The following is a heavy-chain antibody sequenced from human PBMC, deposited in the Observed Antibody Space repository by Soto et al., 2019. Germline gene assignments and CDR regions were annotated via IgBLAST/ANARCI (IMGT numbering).Heavy chain of an antibody. Sequence: KAGGSLRLSCAASGFTFSSYSMNWVRQAPGKGLEWVSSISSSSSYIYYAGSVKGRFTISRDNAKNSLYLQMNSLRAEDTAVYYCASHTAIDYWGQGTLVTVSS. J-gene: IGHJ4*02. CDR1: GFTFSSYS. D-gene: IGHD5-18*01. CDR3: ASHTAIDY. V-gene: IGHV3-21*01. CDR2: ISSSSSYI.